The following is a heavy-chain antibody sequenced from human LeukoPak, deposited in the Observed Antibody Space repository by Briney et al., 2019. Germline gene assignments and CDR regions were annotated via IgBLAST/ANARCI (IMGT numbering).Heavy chain of an antibody. J-gene: IGHJ3*02. CDR2: IDPSDSYT. CDR3: ARQDFYADAFDI. CDR1: GYSFTSYW. Sequence: GKSLEISCKGSGYSFTSYWISWVRQMPGKGLEWMGRIDPSDSYTNYSPSFQGQVTISADKSISTAYLQWSSLKASDTAMYYCARQDFYADAFDIWGQGTMVTVSS. V-gene: IGHV5-10-1*04. D-gene: IGHD2/OR15-2a*01.